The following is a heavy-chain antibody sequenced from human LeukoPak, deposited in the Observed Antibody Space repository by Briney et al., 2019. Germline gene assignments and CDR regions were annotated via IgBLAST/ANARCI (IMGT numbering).Heavy chain of an antibody. CDR3: ARDGFSGSYPFYFDY. D-gene: IGHD1-26*01. V-gene: IGHV3-66*01. Sequence: GGSLRLSCAASGFTVSSNYMSWVRQAPGKGLEWVSVIYSGGSTYYADSVKGRFTISRDNSKNTLYLQMNSLRAEDTAVYYCARDGFSGSYPFYFDYWGQGTLVTVSS. CDR2: IYSGGST. CDR1: GFTVSSNY. J-gene: IGHJ4*02.